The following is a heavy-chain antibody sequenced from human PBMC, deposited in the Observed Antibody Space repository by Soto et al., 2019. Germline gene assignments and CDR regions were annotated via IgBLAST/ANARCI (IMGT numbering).Heavy chain of an antibody. CDR1: GGSISSGDYY. CDR3: ARARGARYFDY. D-gene: IGHD2-15*01. Sequence: QVQLQESGPGLVKPSQTLSLTCTVSGGSISSGDYYWSWIRQPPGKGLEWIGYIYYSGSTYYNPYLKSRVTISVDTSKNQFSLKLSSGTAADTVVYYCARARGARYFDYWGQGTLVTVSS. J-gene: IGHJ4*02. V-gene: IGHV4-30-4*01. CDR2: IYYSGST.